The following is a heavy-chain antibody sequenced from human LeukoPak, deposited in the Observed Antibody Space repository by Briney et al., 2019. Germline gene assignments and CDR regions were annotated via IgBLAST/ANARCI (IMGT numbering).Heavy chain of an antibody. V-gene: IGHV3-66*01. J-gene: IGHJ6*02. CDR1: GFSVSNYY. CDR3: AREPPMGRYYNGMDV. CDR2: IYSGGSI. D-gene: IGHD3-10*01. Sequence: GGSLRLSCAASGFSVSNYYMHWVRQAPGKGLEWVSVIYSGGSIYYADSVKGRFIISRDNSKNTLDLQLNSLRAEDTAVYYCAREPPMGRYYNGMDVWGQGTTVTVSS.